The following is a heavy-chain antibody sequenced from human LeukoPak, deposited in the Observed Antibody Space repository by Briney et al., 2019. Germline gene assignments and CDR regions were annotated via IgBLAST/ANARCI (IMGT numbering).Heavy chain of an antibody. D-gene: IGHD2-2*01. V-gene: IGHV1-69*04. J-gene: IGHJ6*02. CDR1: GGTFSSYA. CDR2: IIPIFGIA. CDR3: ARDRYEDCSSTSCYNYGMDV. Sequence: SVKVSCKASGGTFSSYAISWVRQAPGQGLEWMGRIIPIFGIANYAQKFQGRVTITADKSTSTAYMELSSLRSEDTAVYYCARDRYEDCSSTSCYNYGMDVWGQGTTVTVSS.